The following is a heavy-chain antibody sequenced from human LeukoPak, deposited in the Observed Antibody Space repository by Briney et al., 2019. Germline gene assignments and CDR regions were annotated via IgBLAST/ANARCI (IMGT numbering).Heavy chain of an antibody. CDR2: ISSSSSYI. CDR1: GFTFSSYS. Sequence: GGSLRLSCAASGFTFSSYSMNWVRQAPGKGLEWVSSISSSSSYIYYADSVNGRFTISRDNAKNSLYLQMNSLRAEDTAVYYCARAGVAAAGTCSYWGQGTLVTVSS. D-gene: IGHD6-13*01. CDR3: ARAGVAAAGTCSY. V-gene: IGHV3-21*01. J-gene: IGHJ4*02.